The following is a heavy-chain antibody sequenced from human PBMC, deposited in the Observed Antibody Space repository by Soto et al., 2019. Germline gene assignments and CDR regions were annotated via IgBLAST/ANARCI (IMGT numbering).Heavy chain of an antibody. Sequence: PGGSLRLSCAASGFTFSSYAMSWVRQAPGKGLEWVSAISGSGGSTYYADSVKGRFAISRDNSKNTLYLQMNSLRAEYTAVYYCAKAENYDFWSGYYDPYYYYGMDVWGQGXTVTVSS. V-gene: IGHV3-23*01. J-gene: IGHJ6*02. D-gene: IGHD3-3*01. CDR3: AKAENYDFWSGYYDPYYYYGMDV. CDR2: ISGSGGST. CDR1: GFTFSSYA.